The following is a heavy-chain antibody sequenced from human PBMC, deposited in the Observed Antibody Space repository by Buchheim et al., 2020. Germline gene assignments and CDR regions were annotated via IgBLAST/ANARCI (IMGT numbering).Heavy chain of an antibody. CDR1: GGSISSSNW. CDR2: MSHSGSS. D-gene: IGHD7-27*01. Sequence: QVQLQESGPGLVKPSGTLSLTCAVSGGSISSSNWWSWVRQPPGKGLEWIGEMSHSGSSNYNPSLKSRVTMPVDKSRNQFSLKLTSVTAADTAVYFCARDKTGDRGSYDYWGQGTL. J-gene: IGHJ4*02. CDR3: ARDKTGDRGSYDY. V-gene: IGHV4-4*02.